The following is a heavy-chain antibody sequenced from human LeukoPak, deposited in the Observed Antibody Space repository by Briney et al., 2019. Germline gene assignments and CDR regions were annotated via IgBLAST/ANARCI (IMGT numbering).Heavy chain of an antibody. D-gene: IGHD3-10*01. J-gene: IGHJ5*02. CDR3: ASAPTYYYGSGLAGFDP. CDR2: IYYSGST. V-gene: IGHV4-30-4*08. CDR1: GGSFSGYY. Sequence: PSETLSLTCAVYGGSFSGYYWSWIRQPPGKGLEWIGYIYYSGSTYYNPSLRSRVTISVDTSKNQFSLKLSSVTAADTAVYYCASAPTYYYGSGLAGFDPWGQGTLVTVSS.